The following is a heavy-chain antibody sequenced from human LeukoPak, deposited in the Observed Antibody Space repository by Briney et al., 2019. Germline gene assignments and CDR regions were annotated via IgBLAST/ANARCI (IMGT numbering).Heavy chain of an antibody. CDR2: IKQDGSEK. V-gene: IGHV3-7*01. CDR1: GFTFSSYW. D-gene: IGHD2-8*01. CDR3: ARDEKHCTNGVCYPTGDY. J-gene: IGHJ4*02. Sequence: GGSLRLSCAASGFTFSSYWMSWVRQAPGKGLEWVANIKQDGSEKYYVDSVKGRFTISRDNAKNSLYLQMNSLRAEDTAVYYCARDEKHCTNGVCYPTGDYWGQGTLVTVSS.